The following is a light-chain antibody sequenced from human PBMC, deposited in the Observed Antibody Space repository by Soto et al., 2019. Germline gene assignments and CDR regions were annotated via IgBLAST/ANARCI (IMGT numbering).Light chain of an antibody. Sequence: EIVLTQSPGTLSLSPGERATLSCRASQSVSSSYLAWYQQRPGQAPRLLIYAASSSATGIPDRFSGSGSGTDFTLTISRLEPEDFAVYYCQQYGSSPPYTFGQGTKLEIK. V-gene: IGKV3-20*01. CDR1: QSVSSSY. CDR2: AAS. J-gene: IGKJ2*01. CDR3: QQYGSSPPYT.